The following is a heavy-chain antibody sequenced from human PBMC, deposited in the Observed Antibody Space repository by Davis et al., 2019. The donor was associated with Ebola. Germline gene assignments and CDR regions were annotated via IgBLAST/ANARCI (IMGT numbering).Heavy chain of an antibody. V-gene: IGHV1-46*01. CDR3: AREDIVVVPAAMEVNYYYYGMDV. Sequence: ASVKVSCKASGYTFTGYYMHWVRQAPGQGLEWMGGIIPIFGTANYAQKFQGRVTMTRDTSTSTVYMELSSLRSEDTAVYYCAREDIVVVPAAMEVNYYYYGMDVWGQGTTVTVSS. CDR1: GYTFTGYY. J-gene: IGHJ6*02. D-gene: IGHD2-2*01. CDR2: IIPIFGTA.